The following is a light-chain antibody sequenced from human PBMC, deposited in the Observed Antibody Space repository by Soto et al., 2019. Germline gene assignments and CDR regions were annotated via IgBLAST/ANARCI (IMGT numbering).Light chain of an antibody. Sequence: DIQMTQSPSSLXASVGDRVTITCRASQSISSYLNWYQQKPGKAPKLLIYAASSLQSGVPSRFSGSGSGTDFTLTISSLQPEDFATYYCQQSYSTPQTFGQGTKVEIK. CDR2: AAS. CDR1: QSISSY. J-gene: IGKJ1*01. V-gene: IGKV1-39*01. CDR3: QQSYSTPQT.